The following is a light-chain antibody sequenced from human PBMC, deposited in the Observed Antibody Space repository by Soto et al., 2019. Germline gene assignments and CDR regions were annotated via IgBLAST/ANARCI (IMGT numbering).Light chain of an antibody. CDR2: SNN. CDR1: RSNIGSNP. V-gene: IGLV1-44*01. J-gene: IGLJ1*01. Sequence: QSVLTQPPSASGTPGQRVTISCSGSRSNIGSNPVNWYQQLPGTAPKLLIDSNNQRPSGVPDRFSGSRSGTSASLAITGLQAEDEADYYCQSYDSSLSGYVFGTGTKVTVL. CDR3: QSYDSSLSGYV.